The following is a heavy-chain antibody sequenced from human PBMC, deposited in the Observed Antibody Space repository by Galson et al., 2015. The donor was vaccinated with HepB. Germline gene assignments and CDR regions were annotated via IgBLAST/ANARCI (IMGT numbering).Heavy chain of an antibody. CDR1: GGTFRSYV. J-gene: IGHJ5*02. V-gene: IGHV1-69*04. D-gene: IGHD6-13*01. CDR2: IIPIVGKA. Sequence: SVKVSCKASGGTFRSYVMNWVRQAPGQGLEWMGRIIPIVGKANYAQKFQGRVTITADKSTSTAYMELRSLSSEDTAVYFCARDLYNSTIDPHNWFDPWGQGTLVTVSS. CDR3: ARDLYNSTIDPHNWFDP.